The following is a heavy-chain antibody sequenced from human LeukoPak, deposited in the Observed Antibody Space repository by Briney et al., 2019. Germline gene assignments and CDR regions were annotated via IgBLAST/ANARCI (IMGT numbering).Heavy chain of an antibody. CDR2: IYRGGTI. J-gene: IGHJ5*02. V-gene: IGHV4-4*09. CDR1: GGSISDYY. Sequence: SETRSLTCSVSGGSISDYYWSWIRLPPGKGLEWIGYIYRGGTINYNPSLKSRVTMSLDTSKNQISLMLNSVTAADTAVYYCARHCLEAKKTYSYWFDPWGQGTLVTVSS. CDR3: ARHCLEAKKTYSYWFDP. D-gene: IGHD2-21*01.